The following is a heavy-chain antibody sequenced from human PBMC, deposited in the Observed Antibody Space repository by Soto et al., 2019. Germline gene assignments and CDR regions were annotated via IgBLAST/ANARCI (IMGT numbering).Heavy chain of an antibody. J-gene: IGHJ4*02. V-gene: IGHV1-3*01. CDR1: GYTFTIYA. D-gene: IGHD3-9*01. Sequence: ASVKVSCKASGYTFTIYAMHWVRQAPGQRLEWMGWINAGNGNTKYSQKFQGRVTITRDTSASTAYMELSSLRSEDTAVYYCARPHYDILTGYYNLPHYFDYWGQGTPVTVSS. CDR3: ARPHYDILTGYYNLPHYFDY. CDR2: INAGNGNT.